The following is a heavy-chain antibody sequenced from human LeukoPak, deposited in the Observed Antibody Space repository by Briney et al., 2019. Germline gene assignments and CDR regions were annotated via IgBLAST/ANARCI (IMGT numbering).Heavy chain of an antibody. J-gene: IGHJ4*02. CDR3: ARDPNEYEAVHPFDH. D-gene: IGHD2-8*01. CDR1: GYTFTTYG. CDR2: ISTSEGKT. V-gene: IGHV1-18*01. Sequence: ASVTVSCKTSGYTFTTYGITWVRQAPGQGLEWMGWISTSEGKTKYAQKVQDRVTMTTDTSTSTVYMDLRSLRSDDTAVYYCARDPNEYEAVHPFDHWGQGTLVTISS.